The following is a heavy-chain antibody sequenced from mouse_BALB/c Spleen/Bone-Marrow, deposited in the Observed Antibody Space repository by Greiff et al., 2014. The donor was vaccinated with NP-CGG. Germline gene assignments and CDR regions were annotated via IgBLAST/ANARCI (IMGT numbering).Heavy chain of an antibody. J-gene: IGHJ2*01. CDR3: ARYYYGSSYFDY. CDR1: GFNIKNTY. V-gene: IGHV14-3*02. CDR2: NDTANGNN. Sequence: VQLQESGAELVKPGASVKLSCTASGFNIKNTYMHWGKQRPGQGLEWIGWNDTANGNNKYDPKFQGKATITADTSSNTAYLQLSSLTSEDTAVYYCARYYYGSSYFDYWGQGTTLTVSS. D-gene: IGHD1-1*01.